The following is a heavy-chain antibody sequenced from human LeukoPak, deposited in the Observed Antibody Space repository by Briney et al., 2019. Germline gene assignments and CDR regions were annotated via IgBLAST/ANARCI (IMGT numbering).Heavy chain of an antibody. CDR1: GFTFSRFW. V-gene: IGHV3-7*01. D-gene: IGHD2-2*01. Sequence: PGGSLRLSCAASGFTFSRFWMSWVRQPPGKGLEWVANINQNGSEKYFVDSVKGRFTIYRDNARNSLHLQMNSLRADDTAVYYCATIQQFCRDSSCFREGLDYWGQGTLVAVSS. J-gene: IGHJ4*02. CDR2: INQNGSEK. CDR3: ATIQQFCRDSSCFREGLDY.